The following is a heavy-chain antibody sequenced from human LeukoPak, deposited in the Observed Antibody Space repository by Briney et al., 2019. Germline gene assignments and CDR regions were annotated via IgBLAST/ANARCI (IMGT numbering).Heavy chain of an antibody. Sequence: GGSLRLSCAASGFTFSNYGMHWVRQAPGKGLEWVALISFDGSQKYHADSVKGRFTISRDNSKSTVYLQMNSLRVEDAAVYYCSKDLTSDFGGDLDPWGQGTLVTVSS. CDR1: GFTFSNYG. V-gene: IGHV3-30*02. CDR3: SKDLTSDFGGDLDP. D-gene: IGHD3-10*01. J-gene: IGHJ5*02. CDR2: ISFDGSQK.